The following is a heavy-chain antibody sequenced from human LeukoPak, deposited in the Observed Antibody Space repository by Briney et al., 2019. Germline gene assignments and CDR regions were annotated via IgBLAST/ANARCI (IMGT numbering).Heavy chain of an antibody. Sequence: ASVKVSCKASGYTFTSYGISWVRQAPGQGLEWMGWISAYNGNTNYAQKLQGRVTMTTDTSTSTAYMELRSLRSDDTAVYYCARSTMIVVVQEFDYWGQGTLVTVSS. CDR1: GYTFTSYG. D-gene: IGHD3-22*01. J-gene: IGHJ4*02. CDR2: ISAYNGNT. V-gene: IGHV1-18*01. CDR3: ARSTMIVVVQEFDY.